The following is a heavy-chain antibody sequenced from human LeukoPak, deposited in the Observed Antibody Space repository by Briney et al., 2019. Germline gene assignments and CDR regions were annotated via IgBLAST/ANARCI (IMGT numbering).Heavy chain of an antibody. D-gene: IGHD4/OR15-4a*01. CDR3: ASQTCCDAFDI. V-gene: IGHV4-38-2*01. CDR1: GYSISSGYY. Sequence: SETLSPTCAVSGYSISSGYYWGWIRQPPGKGLEWLGGLYHSGSTYYNPSRKRRVTISVDTSKNQFSLKLSSVTAADTAVYCCASQTCCDAFDIWGQGTMVTVSS. J-gene: IGHJ3*02. CDR2: LYHSGST.